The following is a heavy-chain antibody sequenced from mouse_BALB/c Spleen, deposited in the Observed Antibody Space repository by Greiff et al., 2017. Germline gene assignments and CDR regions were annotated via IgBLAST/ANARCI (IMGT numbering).Heavy chain of an antibody. Sequence: VHVKQSGAELVKPGASVKLSCTASGFNIKDTYMHWVKQRPEQGLEWIGRIDPANGNTKYDPKFQGKATITADTSSNTAYLQLSSLTSEDTAVYYCASTTVVAFDYWGQGTTLTVSS. CDR3: ASTTVVAFDY. CDR2: IDPANGNT. CDR1: GFNIKDTY. D-gene: IGHD1-1*01. V-gene: IGHV14-3*02. J-gene: IGHJ2*01.